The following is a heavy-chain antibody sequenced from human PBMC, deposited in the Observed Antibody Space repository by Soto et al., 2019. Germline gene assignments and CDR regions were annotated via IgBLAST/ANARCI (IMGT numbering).Heavy chain of an antibody. D-gene: IGHD4-17*01. CDR2: IYYTGST. V-gene: IGHV4-30-4*01. J-gene: IGHJ6*02. CDR1: GGSFSSGDYY. Sequence: QVQLQESGPGVVKPSQTLSLTCTVSGGSFSSGDYYWSWVRQPPGKGLGWIGYIYYTGSTFNNPPLKSRVSISIDTSKTQFSLKLSSVTAADTAVYYCARIHFGDEPSYYYYGMDVWGQGTTVTVSS. CDR3: ARIHFGDEPSYYYYGMDV.